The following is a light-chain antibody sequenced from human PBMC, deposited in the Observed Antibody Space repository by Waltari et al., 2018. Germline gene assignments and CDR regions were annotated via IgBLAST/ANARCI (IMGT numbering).Light chain of an antibody. CDR2: EDT. CDR3: YSGDDSGNQEV. CDR1: ALPKKY. V-gene: IGLV3-10*01. Sequence: SYELTQPPSVSVSPGQTARITCSGDALPKKYAYWYQQKSGQAPVLVIYEDTERPPGIPEGLSGSSSGTMATLTISGAQVEDEADYYCYSGDDSGNQEVFGGGTKLTVL. J-gene: IGLJ2*01.